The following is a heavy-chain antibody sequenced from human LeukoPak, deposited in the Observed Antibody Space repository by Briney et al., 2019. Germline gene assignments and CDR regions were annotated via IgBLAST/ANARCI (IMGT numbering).Heavy chain of an antibody. Sequence: GGSLRLSCAASGFTFNTYGMNWVRQAPGKGLEWVAVIWYDGSNKYYADTVEGRFTISRDNSKNTLYLQMNSLRAEDTAVYFCARVACAGNSCRPYHYYGMDVWGQGTTVTVSS. V-gene: IGHV3-33*01. D-gene: IGHD2-21*01. J-gene: IGHJ6*02. CDR2: IWYDGSNK. CDR3: ARVACAGNSCRPYHYYGMDV. CDR1: GFTFNTYG.